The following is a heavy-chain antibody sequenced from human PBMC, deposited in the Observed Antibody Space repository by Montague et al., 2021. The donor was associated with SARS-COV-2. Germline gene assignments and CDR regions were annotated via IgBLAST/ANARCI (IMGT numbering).Heavy chain of an antibody. CDR2: FSWKGHSI. D-gene: IGHD6-19*01. CDR3: AKDLNSAVAGPTMGH. J-gene: IGHJ4*02. Sequence: SLSLSCAASGFSVDNSDMHWVRQPPGKGLEWVSGFSWKGHSIGYAASVEGRFTTSRDSGKNSLYLQMNSLTVEDTALYYCAKDLNSAVAGPTMGHWGQGTLVTVSS. V-gene: IGHV3-9*01. CDR1: GFSVDNSD.